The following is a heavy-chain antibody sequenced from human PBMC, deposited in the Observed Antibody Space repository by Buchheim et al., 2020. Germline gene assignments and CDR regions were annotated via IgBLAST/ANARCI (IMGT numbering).Heavy chain of an antibody. J-gene: IGHJ5*02. D-gene: IGHD6-13*01. CDR3: ARADEAFLGIAAATGGLWNWFDP. Sequence: QVQLVQSGAEVKKPGASVKVSCKASGYTFTSYDINWVRQATGQGLEWMGWMNPNSGNTGYAQKFQGRVTMTRNTSISTAYMELSSLRSEDTAVYYCARADEAFLGIAAATGGLWNWFDPWGQGTL. CDR1: GYTFTSYD. V-gene: IGHV1-8*01. CDR2: MNPNSGNT.